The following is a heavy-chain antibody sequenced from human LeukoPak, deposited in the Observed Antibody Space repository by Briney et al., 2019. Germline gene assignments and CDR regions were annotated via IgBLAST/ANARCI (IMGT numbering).Heavy chain of an antibody. J-gene: IGHJ4*02. D-gene: IGHD2-15*01. CDR3: ARDHSNCSGGSCYMF. V-gene: IGHV3-21*01. Sequence: GGSLRLSCAASGFTFSSYSMNWVRQAPGKGLEWVSSISSSSSYIYYADSVKGRFTISRDDAKNSLYLQMNSLRAEDTAVYYCARDHSNCSGGSCYMFWGQGTLVTVSS. CDR2: ISSSSSYI. CDR1: GFTFSSYS.